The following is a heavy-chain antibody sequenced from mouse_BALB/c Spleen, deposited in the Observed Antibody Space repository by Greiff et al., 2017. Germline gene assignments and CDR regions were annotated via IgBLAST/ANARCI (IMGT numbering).Heavy chain of an antibody. D-gene: IGHD1-1*01. CDR3: ARSGLRYYLDY. J-gene: IGHJ2*01. CDR1: GYTFTSYV. Sequence: VQLKQSGPELVKPGASVKMSCKASGYTFTSYVMHWVKQKPGQGLEWIGYINPYNDGTKYNEKFKGKATLTADKSSSTAYMELSSLTSEDSAVYYCARSGLRYYLDYWGQGTTLTVSS. CDR2: INPYNDGT. V-gene: IGHV1-14*01.